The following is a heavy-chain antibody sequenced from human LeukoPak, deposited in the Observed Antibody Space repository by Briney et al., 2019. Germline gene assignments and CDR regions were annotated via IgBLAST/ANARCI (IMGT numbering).Heavy chain of an antibody. CDR2: IIENGGET. CDR3: ARERDYVWGSYRYFDY. CDR1: GFTFNKFA. D-gene: IGHD3-16*02. Sequence: GGSLRLSCAASGFTFNKFAMSWVRQAPGKGLEWVSGIIENGGETYYADSVRGRFTISRDNSKNTLYLQMNSLRAEDTAVYYCARERDYVWGSYRYFDYWGQGTLVTVSS. J-gene: IGHJ4*02. V-gene: IGHV3-23*01.